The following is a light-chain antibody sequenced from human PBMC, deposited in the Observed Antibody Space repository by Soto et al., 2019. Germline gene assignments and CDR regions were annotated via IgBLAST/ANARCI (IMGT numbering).Light chain of an antibody. CDR3: SSFTSSSTYV. V-gene: IGLV2-14*03. CDR2: GVT. CDR1: SSDVGAYKF. J-gene: IGLJ1*01. Sequence: SVLTQPASVTGSLGLSITISCTGTSSDVGAYKFVSWYQHHPGKAPKLIIYGVTTRPSGVSNRFSGSKSGDTASLTISGLQSEDEADYYCSSFTSSSTYVFGTGTKVTVL.